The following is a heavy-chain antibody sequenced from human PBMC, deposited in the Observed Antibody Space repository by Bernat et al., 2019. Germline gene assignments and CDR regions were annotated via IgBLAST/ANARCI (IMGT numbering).Heavy chain of an antibody. CDR3: VGPIVYSYGRFYPDY. V-gene: IGHV3-7*02. CDR1: GFIFSSYW. J-gene: IGHJ4*02. D-gene: IGHD5-18*01. Sequence: EVQLVESGGGLVQPGGSLRLSCVASGFIFSSYWISWVRQAPGKGLEWVANIKQDGSEKYYVDSVKGRFTISRDNAKNSLFLQMNSLRAEDTAVYYCVGPIVYSYGRFYPDYWGQGTLVTVSS. CDR2: IKQDGSEK.